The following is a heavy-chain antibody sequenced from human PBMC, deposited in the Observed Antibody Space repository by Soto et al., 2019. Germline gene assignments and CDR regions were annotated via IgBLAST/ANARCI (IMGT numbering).Heavy chain of an antibody. D-gene: IGHD2-2*01. V-gene: IGHV1-3*01. CDR1: GYTFTSYA. J-gene: IGHJ3*02. CDR3: ARPRRDIVVVPAAFDI. Sequence: GASVKVSCKASGYTFTSYAMHWVRRAPGQRLEWMGWINAGNGNTKYSQKFQGRVTITRDTSASTAYMELSSLRSEDTAAYYCARPRRDIVVVPAAFDIWGQGTMVTVSS. CDR2: INAGNGNT.